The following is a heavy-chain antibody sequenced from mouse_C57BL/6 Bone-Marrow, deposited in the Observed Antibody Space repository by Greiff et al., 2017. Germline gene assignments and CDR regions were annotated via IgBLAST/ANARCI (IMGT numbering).Heavy chain of an antibody. CDR1: GYTFTSYW. J-gene: IGHJ2*01. CDR2: IYPTSGRT. CDR3: ARSGPLGRSFDY. D-gene: IGHD4-1*01. Sequence: QVQLQQPGAELVKPGASVKMSCKASGYTFTSYWITWVKQRPGQGLEWIGDIYPTSGRTNYNEKFKSKAILTVDTSSNTAYMQRSSLTSEESAVFCCARSGPLGRSFDYWGQGTTLTVSS. V-gene: IGHV1-55*01.